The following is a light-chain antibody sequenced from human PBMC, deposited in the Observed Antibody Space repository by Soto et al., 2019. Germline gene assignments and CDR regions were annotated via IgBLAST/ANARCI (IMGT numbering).Light chain of an antibody. J-gene: IGKJ4*01. CDR3: QQSYSTPT. CDR2: AGS. CDR1: QRFSIY. V-gene: IGKV1-39*01. Sequence: DIQMTQSPSSLSASVGDRVTITCRASQRFSIYLNWYQQKPGKAPILLVYAGSSLQGGVPSRFGGSGSGTDFTLTITSLQPEDFATYYCQQSYSTPTFGGGTKVEIK.